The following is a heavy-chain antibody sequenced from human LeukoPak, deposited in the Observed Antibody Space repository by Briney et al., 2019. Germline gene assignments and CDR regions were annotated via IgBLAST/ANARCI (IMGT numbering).Heavy chain of an antibody. CDR1: GGTFSSYA. CDR3: GRNYDFWSGYGYYYYGMDV. V-gene: IGHV1-69*01. D-gene: IGHD3-3*01. Sequence: ASVKVSCKASGGTFSSYAISWVRQAPAQGLEWMGGIIPIFGTANYAQKFQGRVTITADESTSTAYMELSSLRSEDTAVYYCGRNYDFWSGYGYYYYGMDVWGQGTTVTVSS. CDR2: IIPIFGTA. J-gene: IGHJ6*02.